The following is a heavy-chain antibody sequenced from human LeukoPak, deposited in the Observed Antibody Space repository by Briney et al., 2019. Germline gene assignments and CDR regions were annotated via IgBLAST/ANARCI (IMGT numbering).Heavy chain of an antibody. D-gene: IGHD6-13*01. Sequence: PGGSLRLSCEAPGFTFRSYWMHWVRQAPGKGLVWVSRINSDGSATSYADSVKGRFTISRDNAKATLYLQMNSLRAEDTAVYYCARGHASSWSNWYFDLWGRGTLGTVSS. CDR1: GFTFRSYW. CDR2: INSDGSAT. CDR3: ARGHASSWSNWYFDL. V-gene: IGHV3-74*01. J-gene: IGHJ2*01.